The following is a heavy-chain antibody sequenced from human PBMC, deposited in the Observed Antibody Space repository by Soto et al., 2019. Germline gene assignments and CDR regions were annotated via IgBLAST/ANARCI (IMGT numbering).Heavy chain of an antibody. Sequence: QVQLQQWGAGLLKPSETLSLTCAVYGGSFSGYYWNWIRQPPGKGLEWIGEINHSGSTNYNPSLKSRVTTSVDTAKNQFSLRLSSVTAADTAVYCCAGGYGRDFDYWGQGTLVTVSS. D-gene: IGHD3-10*01. CDR2: INHSGST. V-gene: IGHV4-34*01. J-gene: IGHJ4*02. CDR1: GGSFSGYY. CDR3: AGGYGRDFDY.